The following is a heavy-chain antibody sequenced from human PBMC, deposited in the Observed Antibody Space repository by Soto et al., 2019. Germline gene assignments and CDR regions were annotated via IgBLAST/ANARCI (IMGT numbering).Heavy chain of an antibody. V-gene: IGHV3-21*02. D-gene: IGHD2-2*01. CDR1: GFTFSRYG. CDR3: ARDPSEGRVGNWFES. CDR2: ISSSTSYV. Sequence: EVXLVESGGGLVKPGGSLRLSCAASGFTFSRYGMNWLXXAPGKGLEWXXSISSSTSYVYYADSVKGRFSTSRDNAKNILYLEMYGLRTEDTAVYYCARDPSEGRVGNWFESWGQGTLVTVSS. J-gene: IGHJ5*01.